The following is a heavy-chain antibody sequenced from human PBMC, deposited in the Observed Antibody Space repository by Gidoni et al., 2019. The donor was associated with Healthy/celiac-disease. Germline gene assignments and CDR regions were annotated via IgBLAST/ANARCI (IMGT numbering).Heavy chain of an antibody. Sequence: QLQLQESAPGLVTPSETLSLTCPVSRGSISSRSYYWGWLRQPPGKGLEWIGSIYYSGSTYYNTSLKSRVNISVDTSKNQFSLKLSSVTAADTAVYYCARVGYSYGYPIYYYYYGMDVWGQGTTVTVSS. D-gene: IGHD5-18*01. CDR3: ARVGYSYGYPIYYYYYGMDV. J-gene: IGHJ6*02. V-gene: IGHV4-39*01. CDR2: IYYSGST. CDR1: RGSISSRSYY.